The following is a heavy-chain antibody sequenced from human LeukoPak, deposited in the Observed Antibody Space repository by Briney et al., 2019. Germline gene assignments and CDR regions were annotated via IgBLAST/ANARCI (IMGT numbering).Heavy chain of an antibody. CDR2: IIPIFGAA. CDR1: GGTFSSYA. V-gene: IGHV1-69*05. J-gene: IGHJ4*02. CDR3: ARAPTAGVVPAAIPYYFDY. D-gene: IGHD2-2*01. Sequence: SVKVSCKASGGTFSSYAISWVRQAPGQGLEWMGGIIPIFGAANYAQKFQGRVTITTDESTSTAYMELSSLRSEDTAVYYCARAPTAGVVPAAIPYYFDYWGQGTLVTVSS.